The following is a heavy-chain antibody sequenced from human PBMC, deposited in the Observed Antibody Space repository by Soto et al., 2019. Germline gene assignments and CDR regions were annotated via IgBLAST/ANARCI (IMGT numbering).Heavy chain of an antibody. CDR3: AREPNLGYCSSTSCFVFWFDP. J-gene: IGHJ5*02. V-gene: IGHV1-69*08. D-gene: IGHD2-2*01. CDR2: IIPILGIA. CDR1: GGTFSSYT. Sequence: QVQLVQSGAEVKKPGSSVKVSCKASGGTFSSYTISWVRQAPGQGLEWMGRIIPILGIANYAQKFQGRVTITEDKSTSTAYMELSSLRSEDTAVYYCAREPNLGYCSSTSCFVFWFDPWGQGTLVTVSS.